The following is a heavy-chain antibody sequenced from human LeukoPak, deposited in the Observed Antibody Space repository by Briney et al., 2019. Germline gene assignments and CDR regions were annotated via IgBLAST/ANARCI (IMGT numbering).Heavy chain of an antibody. V-gene: IGHV1-69*13. J-gene: IGHJ4*02. CDR2: IIPIFGTA. Sequence: ASVKVPCKASGGTFSSYAISWVRQAPGQGLEWMGGIIPIFGTANYAQKFQGRVTITADESTSTAYMELSSLRSEDTAVCYCARGRPYGSGSYSDYWGQGTLVTVSS. CDR3: ARGRPYGSGSYSDY. D-gene: IGHD3-10*01. CDR1: GGTFSSYA.